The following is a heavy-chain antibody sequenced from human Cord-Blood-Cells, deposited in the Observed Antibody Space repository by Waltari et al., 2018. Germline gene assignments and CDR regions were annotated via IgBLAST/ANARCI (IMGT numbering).Heavy chain of an antibody. CDR1: GFTFSSYA. J-gene: IGHJ2*01. D-gene: IGHD6-13*01. V-gene: IGHV3-23*01. CDR3: AKTRYSSSWYPRWYFDL. Sequence: EVQLLESGGGLVQPGGSLRLSCAASGFTFSSYAMSWVRQAPGKGREWVSAISGSGGSTYYADSVKGRFTISRDNSKNTLYLQMNSLRAEDTAVYYCAKTRYSSSWYPRWYFDLWGRGTLVTVSS. CDR2: ISGSGGST.